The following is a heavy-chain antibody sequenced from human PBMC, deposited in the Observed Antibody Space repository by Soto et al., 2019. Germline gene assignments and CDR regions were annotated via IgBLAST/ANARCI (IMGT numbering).Heavy chain of an antibody. CDR2: IYYSGST. CDR3: ARAVMHYYDSSGLDAFDI. J-gene: IGHJ3*02. Sequence: SETLSLTCTVSGGSISSYYLSWIRQPPGRGLEWIGYIYYSGSTNYNPSLKSRVTISVDTSKNQFSLKLSSVTAADTAVYYCARAVMHYYDSSGLDAFDIWGQGTMVTVSS. D-gene: IGHD3-22*01. CDR1: GGSISSYY. V-gene: IGHV4-59*01.